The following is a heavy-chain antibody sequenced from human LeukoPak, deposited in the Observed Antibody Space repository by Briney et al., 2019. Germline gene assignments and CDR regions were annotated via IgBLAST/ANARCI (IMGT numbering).Heavy chain of an antibody. J-gene: IGHJ4*02. D-gene: IGHD3-22*01. CDR1: GFTFSSYE. V-gene: IGHV3-48*03. Sequence: GGSLRLSCAASGFTFSSYEMNWVGQAPGKGLEWVSYISSSGSTIYYADSVKGRFTISRDNAKNSLYLQMNSLRAEDTAVYYCAKDREISSGYHYFDYWGQGTLVTVSS. CDR3: AKDREISSGYHYFDY. CDR2: ISSSGSTI.